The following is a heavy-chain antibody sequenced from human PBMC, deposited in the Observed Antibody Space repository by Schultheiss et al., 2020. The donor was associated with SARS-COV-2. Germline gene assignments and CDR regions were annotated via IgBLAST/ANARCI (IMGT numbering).Heavy chain of an antibody. J-gene: IGHJ1*01. D-gene: IGHD3-9*01. CDR2: IYYSGST. CDR3: ARTALLYDILTGYYHAEYFQH. V-gene: IGHV4-59*12. Sequence: SQTLSLTCTVSGGSISSYYWSWIRQPPGKGLEWIGYIYYSGSTNYNPSLKSRVTISVDTSKNQFSLKLSSVTAADTAVYYCARTALLYDILTGYYHAEYFQHWGQGTLVTVSS. CDR1: GGSISSYY.